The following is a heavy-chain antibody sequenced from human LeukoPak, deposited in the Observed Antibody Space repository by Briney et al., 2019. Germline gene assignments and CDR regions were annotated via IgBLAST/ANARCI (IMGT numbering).Heavy chain of an antibody. J-gene: IGHJ4*02. CDR2: ISSSSSYI. Sequence: GGSLRLSCAASGFTFSSYSMNWVRQAPGKGLEWVSSISSSSSYIYYADSVKGRFTISRDNAKNSLYLQMNSLRAEDTAVYYCARGYKIAVAGPLGYWGQGTLVTVSS. V-gene: IGHV3-21*01. CDR3: ARGYKIAVAGPLGY. D-gene: IGHD6-19*01. CDR1: GFTFSSYS.